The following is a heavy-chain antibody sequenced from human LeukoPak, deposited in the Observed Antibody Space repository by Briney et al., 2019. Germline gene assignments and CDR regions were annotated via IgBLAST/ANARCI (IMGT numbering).Heavy chain of an antibody. CDR1: GGSISSYY. Sequence: SETLSLTCTVSGGSISSYYWSWIRQPPGTGLDWIGYIYYSGSTNYNPSLKSRVTISVDTSKNQFSLKLSSVTAADTAVYYCARVVTTHDAFDIWGQGTMVTVSS. CDR2: IYYSGST. V-gene: IGHV4-59*01. J-gene: IGHJ3*02. D-gene: IGHD4-23*01. CDR3: ARVVTTHDAFDI.